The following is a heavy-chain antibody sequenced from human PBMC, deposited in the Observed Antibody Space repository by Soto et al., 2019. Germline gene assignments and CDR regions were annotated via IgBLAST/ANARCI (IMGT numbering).Heavy chain of an antibody. CDR2: IIFIFGSP. CDR3: ARGEAAAGNYNMDV. Sequence: QVQLVQSGAEVKKPGSSVKVSCKASGDTFSSYAISWVRQAPGQGLEWMGGIIFIFGSPNYAQKFQGRVSITADESTSTAYMVLSSLRSEDTAVYYCARGEAAAGNYNMDVWGQGTTVTVSS. J-gene: IGHJ6*02. D-gene: IGHD6-13*01. V-gene: IGHV1-69*12. CDR1: GDTFSSYA.